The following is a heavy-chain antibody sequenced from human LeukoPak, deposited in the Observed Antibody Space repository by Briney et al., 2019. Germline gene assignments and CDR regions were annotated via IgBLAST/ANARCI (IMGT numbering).Heavy chain of an antibody. CDR2: ISGGTT. CDR1: GFTFGDYH. J-gene: IGHJ4*02. V-gene: IGHV3-49*03. Sequence: GGSLGLSCTASGFTFGDYHMSWFRQAPGKGLEWIGFISGGTTEYAASVKGRFTISRDDSTSIAYLQMNSLTTEDTAVYYCSRGSGWLSVYWGQGTLVTVSS. CDR3: SRGSGWLSVY. D-gene: IGHD6-19*01.